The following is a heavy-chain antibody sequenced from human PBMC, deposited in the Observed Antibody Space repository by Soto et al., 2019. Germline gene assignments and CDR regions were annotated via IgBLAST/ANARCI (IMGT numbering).Heavy chain of an antibody. CDR3: ARHAAYSSSNFDC. Sequence: GPGPGLPSETLSLTCTVSGGSISSSSYYWGWIRQPPGKGLEWIGSIYYSGSTYYNPSLKSRVTICVDTSKNQFSLKLSSVTAADTAVYYCARHAAYSSSNFDCWGQGTLVTVSS. J-gene: IGHJ4*02. D-gene: IGHD6-6*01. V-gene: IGHV4-39*01. CDR1: GGSISSSSYY. CDR2: IYYSGST.